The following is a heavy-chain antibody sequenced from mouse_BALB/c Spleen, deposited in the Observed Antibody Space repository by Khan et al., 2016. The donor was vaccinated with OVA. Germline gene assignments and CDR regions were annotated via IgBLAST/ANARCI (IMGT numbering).Heavy chain of an antibody. Sequence: EVELVESGGGLVKPGGSLKLSCAASGFTFNNYAMSWVRQTPEKRLEWVATVSSGGSYTYYPDSVKGRFTISRDNAKNTLSLQMSSLRSEDTAMYYGARQGGIYDGPFDYWGQGTTLTVSS. CDR3: ARQGGIYDGPFDY. J-gene: IGHJ2*01. V-gene: IGHV5-9-3*01. CDR1: GFTFNNYA. CDR2: VSSGGSYT. D-gene: IGHD2-3*01.